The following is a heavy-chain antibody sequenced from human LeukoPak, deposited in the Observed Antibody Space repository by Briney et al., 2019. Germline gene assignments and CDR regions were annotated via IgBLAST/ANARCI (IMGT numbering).Heavy chain of an antibody. CDR1: GFTFSSLA. J-gene: IGHJ4*02. D-gene: IGHD6-19*01. Sequence: GGSLRLSCAASGFTFSSLAMSWVRQVPGKGLEWVSAFSGSGGSTYYADSVKGRFTISRDNSKNTLYLQMNSLRAEDTAVYYCAKHQESMAGTSLDYWGQGTLVTVSS. V-gene: IGHV3-23*01. CDR3: AKHQESMAGTSLDY. CDR2: FSGSGGST.